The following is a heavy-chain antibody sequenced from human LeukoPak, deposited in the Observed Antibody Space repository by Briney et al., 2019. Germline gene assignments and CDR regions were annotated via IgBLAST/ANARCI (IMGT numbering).Heavy chain of an antibody. D-gene: IGHD3-3*01. Sequence: SVKVSCKASGGTFSSYAISWVRQAPGQGLEWMGGIIPIFCTANYAQKFQGRVTITADESTSTAYMELNSLRSEDTAVYYCARAAIKDGVVFDYWGQGTLVTVSS. V-gene: IGHV1-69*13. CDR3: ARAAIKDGVVFDY. J-gene: IGHJ4*02. CDR1: GGTFSSYA. CDR2: IIPIFCTA.